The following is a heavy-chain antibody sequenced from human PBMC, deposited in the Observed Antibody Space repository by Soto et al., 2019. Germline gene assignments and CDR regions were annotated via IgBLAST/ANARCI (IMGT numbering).Heavy chain of an antibody. J-gene: IGHJ4*02. CDR3: AKELLRLGESLERYFDY. Sequence: EMQLVESGGGLVQPGGSLRLSCAASGFIFSTYAMSWVRQAPGKGLEWVSAISGSGSSRYYADSAKGRFTISRDNSKNTLFLQLNSLRAEDTAVYYCAKELLRLGESLERYFDYWGQGTLVTVSS. V-gene: IGHV3-23*04. D-gene: IGHD3-10*01. CDR2: ISGSGSSR. CDR1: GFIFSTYA.